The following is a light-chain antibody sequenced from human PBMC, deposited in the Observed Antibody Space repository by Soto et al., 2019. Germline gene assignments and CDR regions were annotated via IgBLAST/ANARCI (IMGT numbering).Light chain of an antibody. CDR2: TAS. V-gene: IGKV1-9*01. Sequence: DIQLTQSPSFLSASVGDRVTIACRASQDISRYLAWYQQKPGKARNVLIYTASTLQSGVPSRFSGSGSGTEFTLTISSLQPEDFATYYCQQHHSYPVTFVGGTKVEIK. CDR1: QDISRY. CDR3: QQHHSYPVT. J-gene: IGKJ4*01.